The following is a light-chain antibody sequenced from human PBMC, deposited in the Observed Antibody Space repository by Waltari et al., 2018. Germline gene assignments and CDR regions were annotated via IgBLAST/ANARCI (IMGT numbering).Light chain of an antibody. CDR3: SSYATSNTVV. CDR2: DVR. J-gene: IGLJ2*01. Sequence: QSALTQPASVSGSPGQSITISCTGTNSDIDAYDYVSRYQQHPGKAPKLILYDVRGRPSGISNRFSGSKSDNTASLTISGLQDEDEADYYCSSYATSNTVVFGGGTKVTVL. CDR1: NSDIDAYDY. V-gene: IGLV2-14*03.